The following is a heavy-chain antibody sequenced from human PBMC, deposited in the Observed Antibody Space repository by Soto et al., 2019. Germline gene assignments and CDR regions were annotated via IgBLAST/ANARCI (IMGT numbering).Heavy chain of an antibody. Sequence: GGSLRLSCADSGYTFSYYLVSWVRQAPGKGLEWVGNIKHDTSEAHYADSVKGRFTITRDNIKNFLFLQMNGLRSDDTASYYCARDGLLFSGPYRPSRFDYWGLATLVTVSS. CDR2: IKHDTSEA. J-gene: IGHJ4*02. V-gene: IGHV3-7*03. CDR3: ARDGLLFSGPYRPSRFDY. D-gene: IGHD3-16*02. CDR1: GYTFSYYL.